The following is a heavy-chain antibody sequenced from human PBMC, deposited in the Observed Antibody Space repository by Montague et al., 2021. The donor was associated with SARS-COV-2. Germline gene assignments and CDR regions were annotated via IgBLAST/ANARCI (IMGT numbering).Heavy chain of an antibody. CDR3: ARGRNGYGDFDL. Sequence: SLRLSCAASGFSVSKSYLTWVRQAPGKGLEWVSVLYEDGGADYSDSVKGRLTTSRDTSRNTLHLQMNSLRPEDTAVYYCARGRNGYGDFDLWGQGVLVTVSS. CDR2: LYEDGGA. V-gene: IGHV3-66*02. CDR1: GFSVSKSY. J-gene: IGHJ4*02. D-gene: IGHD5-12*01.